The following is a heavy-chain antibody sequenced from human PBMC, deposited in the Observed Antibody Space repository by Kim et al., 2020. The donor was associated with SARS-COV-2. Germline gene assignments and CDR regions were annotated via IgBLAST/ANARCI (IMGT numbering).Heavy chain of an antibody. J-gene: IGHJ6*02. Sequence: AQKRQGRVTMTTDTSTSTAYMELRSLRSDDTAVYYCARGGGSYYYYGMDVWGQGTTVTVSS. V-gene: IGHV1-18*01. CDR3: ARGGGSYYYYGMDV. D-gene: IGHD1-26*01.